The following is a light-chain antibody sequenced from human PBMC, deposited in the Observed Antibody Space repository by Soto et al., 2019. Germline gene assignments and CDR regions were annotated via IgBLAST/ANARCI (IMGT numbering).Light chain of an antibody. CDR3: QQCYSAPRT. Sequence: DIQMTQSPSSLSASVGDRVTITCRASQSIGDYLAWYQQKPGKVPQLLIYAASTLQSGVPSRFSGSGSGTDFTLTISSLQPEDVATYYCQQCYSAPRTFGQGTKVEIK. J-gene: IGKJ1*01. CDR1: QSIGDY. CDR2: AAS. V-gene: IGKV1-27*01.